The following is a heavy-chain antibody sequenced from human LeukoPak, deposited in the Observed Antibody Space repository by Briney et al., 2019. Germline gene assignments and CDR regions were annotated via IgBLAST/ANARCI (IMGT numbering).Heavy chain of an antibody. D-gene: IGHD3-10*01. Sequence: GESLKISCKGSGYSFTSYWIAWVRQMPGKGLEWMGIIYPGDSDTRYSPSFQGQVTISADKSISTAYLQRSSLKASDTAMYYCARQPPAGSGGYYYYIDVWGKGTTVTVSS. CDR3: ARQPPAGSGGYYYYIDV. J-gene: IGHJ6*03. CDR1: GYSFTSYW. V-gene: IGHV5-51*01. CDR2: IYPGDSDT.